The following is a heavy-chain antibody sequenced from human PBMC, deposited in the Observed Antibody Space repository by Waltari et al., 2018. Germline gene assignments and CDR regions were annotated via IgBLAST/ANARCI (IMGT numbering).Heavy chain of an antibody. CDR1: GGSFSGYY. V-gene: IGHV4-34*01. Sequence: QVHLQQWGAGLLKPSETLSLTCAVYGGSFSGYYWSWIRQPPGKGLEWIGEISQNGCTNYNPSLQSRVTISLDTSKNQFSLMLTSVTAADTALSYCARGPTYYDFLSGYYTATGWFDPWGQGTLVTVSS. J-gene: IGHJ5*02. D-gene: IGHD3-3*01. CDR2: ISQNGCT. CDR3: ARGPTYYDFLSGYYTATGWFDP.